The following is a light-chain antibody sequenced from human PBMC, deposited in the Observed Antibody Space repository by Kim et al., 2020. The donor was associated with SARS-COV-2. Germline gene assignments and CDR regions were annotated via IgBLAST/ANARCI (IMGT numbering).Light chain of an antibody. J-gene: IGKJ2*01. CDR2: GAS. V-gene: IGKV3-15*01. CDR3: QQYNNWPRT. Sequence: ILMRQSPATLSVSPGERATLSCRASQNVNTNLAWFQQRHGQPPRLLIYGASTRATGIPARFSGSGSGTEFTLTISSLQSEDFAVYYCQQYNNWPRTFGQGTKLEI. CDR1: QNVNTN.